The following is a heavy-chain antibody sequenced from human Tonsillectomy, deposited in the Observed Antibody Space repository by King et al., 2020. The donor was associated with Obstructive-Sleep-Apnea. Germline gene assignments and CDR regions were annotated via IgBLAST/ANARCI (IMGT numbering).Heavy chain of an antibody. J-gene: IGHJ5*02. D-gene: IGHD2-15*01. CDR2: INSNTGNP. Sequence: VQLVQSGSELKKPGASVKVYCKTSEYTFTKYTINWVRQAPGQGLEWMGWINSNTGNPTYAQGFTGRFVFSLDTSVSTAYLQITSLKAEDTAVYYCATSFKGDCSGGSCSRWLDPWGQGTLVTVSS. V-gene: IGHV7-4-1*02. CDR3: ATSFKGDCSGGSCSRWLDP. CDR1: EYTFTKYT.